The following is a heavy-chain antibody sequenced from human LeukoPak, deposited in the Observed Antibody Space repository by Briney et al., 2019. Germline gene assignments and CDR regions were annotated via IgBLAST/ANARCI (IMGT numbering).Heavy chain of an antibody. J-gene: IGHJ4*02. D-gene: IGHD3-16*02. CDR1: GFTFSSYW. Sequence: GGSLRLSCAAPGFTFSSYWMTWVRQAPGQGLEWVAYMKQDGSEIYYVDSVKGRFTVSRDNANNSLYLQMNSLRAEDTALYYCARGVYQFDYWGQGTLVTVSS. CDR2: MKQDGSEI. CDR3: ARGVYQFDY. V-gene: IGHV3-7*01.